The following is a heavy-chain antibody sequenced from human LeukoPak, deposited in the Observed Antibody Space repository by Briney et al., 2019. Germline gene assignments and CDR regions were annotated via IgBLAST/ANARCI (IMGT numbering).Heavy chain of an antibody. V-gene: IGHV3-23*01. CDR3: AKRAPYYFDY. CDR2: IRSTGEST. J-gene: IGHJ4*02. CDR1: GFTFRTYA. Sequence: GGSLRLSCAASGFTFRTYAMSWVRQAPGKGLEWVSSIRSTGESTYYADSVKGRFTISRDNSRNTLYLQMNSLRAEDTAVYYCAKRAPYYFDYWGQGTLVTVSS.